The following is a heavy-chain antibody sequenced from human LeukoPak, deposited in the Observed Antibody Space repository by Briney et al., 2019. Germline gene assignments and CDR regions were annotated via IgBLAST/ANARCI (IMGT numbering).Heavy chain of an antibody. CDR1: GGSISSYY. J-gene: IGHJ6*02. CDR3: ARGYSSGLTYYYYGMDV. CDR2: IYYSGST. V-gene: IGHV4-59*01. Sequence: SETLSLTRTVSGGSISSYYWSWIRQPPGKGLEWIGYIYYSGSTNYNPSLKSRVTISVDTSKNQFSLKLSSVTAADTAVYYCARGYSSGLTYYYYGMDVWGQGTTVTVSS. D-gene: IGHD6-19*01.